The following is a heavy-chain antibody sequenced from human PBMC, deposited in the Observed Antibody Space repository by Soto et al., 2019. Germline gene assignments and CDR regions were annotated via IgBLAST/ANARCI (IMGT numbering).Heavy chain of an antibody. Sequence: EVQLVESGGGLVQPGGSLRLSCAASGFTFSSYWMHWVRQAPGKGLVWVSRINSDGNITSYADSVKGRFTISRDNAKNTLYLQMNSLRAEDTAVYYCAREAGTGDFDYWGQGTLVTVSS. CDR2: INSDGNIT. D-gene: IGHD3-10*01. CDR3: AREAGTGDFDY. V-gene: IGHV3-74*01. J-gene: IGHJ4*02. CDR1: GFTFSSYW.